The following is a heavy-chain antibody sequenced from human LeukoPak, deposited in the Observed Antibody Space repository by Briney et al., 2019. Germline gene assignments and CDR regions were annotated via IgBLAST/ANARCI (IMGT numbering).Heavy chain of an antibody. CDR3: ARLPYYYDSSGYQLDAFDI. Sequence: GESLKISCKGSGYSFTSYWIGWVRQMPGKGLEWMGIIYPGDSDTRYSPSFQGQVTISADKSISTAYLQWSSLKASDTAMYYCARLPYYYDSSGYQLDAFDIWGQGTMVTVSS. CDR2: IYPGDSDT. CDR1: GYSFTSYW. J-gene: IGHJ3*02. V-gene: IGHV5-51*01. D-gene: IGHD3-22*01.